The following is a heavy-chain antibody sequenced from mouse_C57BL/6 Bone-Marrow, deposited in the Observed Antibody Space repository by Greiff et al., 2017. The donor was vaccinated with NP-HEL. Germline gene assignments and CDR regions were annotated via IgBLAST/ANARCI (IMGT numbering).Heavy chain of an antibody. CDR1: GYTFNSYW. J-gene: IGHJ1*03. Sequence: QVQLQQSGAELVKPGASVKLSCKASGYTFNSYWMQWVKQRPGQGLEWIGEIDPSDSYTNYNQKFKGKATLTVDTSSNTAYMQLSSLTSEDSAVYYCAGRDYCGNEGWYFDVWGTGTTVTVSS. CDR3: AGRDYCGNEGWYFDV. D-gene: IGHD2-1*01. CDR2: IDPSDSYT. V-gene: IGHV1-50*01.